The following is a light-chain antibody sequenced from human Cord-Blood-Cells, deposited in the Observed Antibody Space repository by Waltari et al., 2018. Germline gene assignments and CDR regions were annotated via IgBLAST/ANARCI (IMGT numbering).Light chain of an antibody. CDR1: RSYGGGYNF. J-gene: IGLJ2*01. CDR2: EVS. V-gene: IGLV2-14*01. Sequence: QSGLSHPAPVSGHPIQQLTIARTAIRSYGGGYNFVHWYQQHRGKAPKLMIYEVSNRPSGVSNRFAGSKSGNTASLTISGLQAEDEADYYCSSYTSSSTVVFGGGTKLTVL. CDR3: SSYTSSSTVV.